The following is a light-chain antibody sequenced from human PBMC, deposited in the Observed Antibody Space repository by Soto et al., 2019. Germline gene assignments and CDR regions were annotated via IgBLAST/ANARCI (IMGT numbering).Light chain of an antibody. CDR2: ANT. Sequence: QSVLTQPPSVSGAPGQRVTISCTGSSSNIGANYDVHWYQVLPGTAPKLLIYANTNRPSGVPDRFSGSKSGTSASLAITGHQAEDEADYYCQSYDNSLSGPVVFGGGTKPTVL. V-gene: IGLV1-40*01. CDR3: QSYDNSLSGPVV. J-gene: IGLJ3*02. CDR1: SSNIGANYD.